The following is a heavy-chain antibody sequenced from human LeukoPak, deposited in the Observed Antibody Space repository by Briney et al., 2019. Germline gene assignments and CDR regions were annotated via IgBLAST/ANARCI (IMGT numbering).Heavy chain of an antibody. V-gene: IGHV4-59*01. D-gene: IGHD5-24*01. Sequence: SETLSLTCTVSGGSISSYYWSWIRQPPGKGLEWIGYIYYSGSTNYNPSLKSRVTISVDTSKNQFSLKLSSVTAADTAVYYCARDQDLEMASYLDYWGQGTLVTVSS. CDR1: GGSISSYY. J-gene: IGHJ4*02. CDR2: IYYSGST. CDR3: ARDQDLEMASYLDY.